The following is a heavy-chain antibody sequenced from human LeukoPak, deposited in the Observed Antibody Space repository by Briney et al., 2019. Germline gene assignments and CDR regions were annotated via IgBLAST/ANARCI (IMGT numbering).Heavy chain of an antibody. Sequence: GGSLRLSCAASGFTFSSYAMSWVRQAPGKGLEWVSAISGSGGSTYYADSVKGRFTISRDNSKNALYLQMNSLRAEDTAVYYCAKGRYSSSLYFDYWGQGTLVTVSS. CDR2: ISGSGGST. V-gene: IGHV3-23*01. CDR1: GFTFSSYA. J-gene: IGHJ4*02. CDR3: AKGRYSSSLYFDY. D-gene: IGHD6-6*01.